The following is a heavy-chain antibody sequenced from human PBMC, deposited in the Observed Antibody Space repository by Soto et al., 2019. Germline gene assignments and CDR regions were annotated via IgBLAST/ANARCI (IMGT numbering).Heavy chain of an antibody. CDR2: IDPSDSYT. CDR3: ARHVRDNSSGWPSYFDY. J-gene: IGHJ4*02. CDR1: GYIFTSYW. D-gene: IGHD6-19*01. V-gene: IGHV5-10-1*01. Sequence: PGESLKISCNGSGYIFTSYWISWVRQMPGKGLEWMGRIDPSDSYTNYSPSFQGHVTISADKSISTAYLQWSSLKASDAAMYYCARHVRDNSSGWPSYFDYWGQGTLVTVSS.